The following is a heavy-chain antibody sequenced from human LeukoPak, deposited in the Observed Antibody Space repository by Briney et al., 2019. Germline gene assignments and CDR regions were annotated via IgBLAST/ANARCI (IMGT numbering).Heavy chain of an antibody. D-gene: IGHD6-13*01. CDR3: ATQAAGTREYYYYGMDV. CDR1: GYSFTSYW. J-gene: IGHJ6*04. V-gene: IGHV5-10-1*01. Sequence: GESLKISCKGSGYSFTSYWISWVRQMPGKGLEWMGRIDPSDSYTNYSPSFQGHVTISADKSISTAYLQWSSLKASDTAMYYCATQAAGTREYYYYGMDVWGKGTTVTVSS. CDR2: IDPSDSYT.